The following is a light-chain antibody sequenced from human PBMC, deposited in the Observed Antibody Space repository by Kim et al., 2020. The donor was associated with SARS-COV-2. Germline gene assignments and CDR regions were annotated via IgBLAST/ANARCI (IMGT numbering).Light chain of an antibody. CDR2: EVT. CDR1: SSDVVNYNS. CDR3: SSYAGSNNYV. Sequence: GQSVTTSCCGTSSDVVNYNSVSWYHQHPREAPKLMIYEVTRRPSGVPDRFSGSKSGNTASLTVSGLQAEDEAEYYCSSYAGSNNYVSGTGTKVTVL. J-gene: IGLJ1*01. V-gene: IGLV2-8*01.